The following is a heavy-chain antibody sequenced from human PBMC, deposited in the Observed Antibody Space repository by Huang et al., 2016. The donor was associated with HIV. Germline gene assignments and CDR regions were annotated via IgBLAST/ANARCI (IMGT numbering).Heavy chain of an antibody. CDR3: ARHSSYLSYYYRSGNPRYYFDF. Sequence: QLQLQESGPGLVKPSETLSLTCTVSGGSISRTSYYWGWIRQPPGKGLEWIGSSYYSGSTYYNPSLGGPVTISLDTSKNQFSLKLSSVTAADTAVYYCARHSSYLSYYYRSGNPRYYFDFWGQGTLVTVSS. V-gene: IGHV4-39*01. J-gene: IGHJ4*02. D-gene: IGHD3-10*01. CDR2: SYYSGST. CDR1: GGSISRTSYY.